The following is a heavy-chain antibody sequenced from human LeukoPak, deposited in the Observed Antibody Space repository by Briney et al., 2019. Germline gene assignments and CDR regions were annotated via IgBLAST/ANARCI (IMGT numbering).Heavy chain of an antibody. CDR2: ISYDGSNK. Sequence: GGSLRLSCAASGFTFSSYGMHWVRQAPGKGLEWVAVISYDGSNKYYADSVRGRFTISRDNSKNTLYLQMNSLRAEDTAVYYCAKVDGGKECWGQGTLVTVSS. CDR3: AKVDGGKEC. D-gene: IGHD4-17*01. J-gene: IGHJ4*02. CDR1: GFTFSSYG. V-gene: IGHV3-30*18.